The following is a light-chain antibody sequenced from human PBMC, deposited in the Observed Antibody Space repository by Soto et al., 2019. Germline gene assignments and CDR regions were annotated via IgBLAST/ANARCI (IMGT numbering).Light chain of an antibody. Sequence: DIQMTQSPSSLSASVGDRVTITCRASQAIANYLAWYQQKPGKVPKLLIYGAFTLQSGVPSRFSGSGSRIDFTLTISSLQPEDVATYYCQKYDRVPLTFGGGTKVEI. V-gene: IGKV1-27*01. J-gene: IGKJ4*01. CDR3: QKYDRVPLT. CDR1: QAIANY. CDR2: GAF.